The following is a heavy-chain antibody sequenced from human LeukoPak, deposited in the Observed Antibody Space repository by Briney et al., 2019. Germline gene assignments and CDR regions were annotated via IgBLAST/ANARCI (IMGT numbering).Heavy chain of an antibody. CDR3: TRRTYSTYMDV. V-gene: IGHV4-39*01. Sequence: KPSETLFLTCTVSGGSMITDTFYWVWIRQPPGKGLEWIANMYSNGGGRQYNRSLTNRVSISVDTSKNQFFLNLNSVTAADTAIYYCTRRTYSTYMDVWGQGTTVTVSS. J-gene: IGHJ6*03. CDR2: MYSNGGGR. D-gene: IGHD1-7*01. CDR1: GGSMITDTFY.